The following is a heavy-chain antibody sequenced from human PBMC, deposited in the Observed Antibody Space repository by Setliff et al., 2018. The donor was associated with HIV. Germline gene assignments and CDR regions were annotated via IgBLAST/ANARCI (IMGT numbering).Heavy chain of an antibody. D-gene: IGHD2-15*01. J-gene: IGHJ4*02. CDR2: IIHSGGT. V-gene: IGHV4-34*01. Sequence: SETLSLTCAVYGGSFSGYYWTWIRQPPGRGLEWIGEIIHSGGTNYNRSLKSRVTISVDTSKNQFSLNLSSVTAADAAVYYCARGGLGVVGAIDYWSQGTLVTVSS. CDR1: GGSFSGYY. CDR3: ARGGLGVVGAIDY.